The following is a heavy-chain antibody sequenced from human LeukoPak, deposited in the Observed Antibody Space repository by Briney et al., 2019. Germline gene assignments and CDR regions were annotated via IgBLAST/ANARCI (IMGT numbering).Heavy chain of an antibody. CDR2: IYYSGST. D-gene: IGHD3-10*01. Sequence: SETLSLTCTVSGGSISGYYWSWIRQPPGKGLEWIGYIYYSGSTNYNPSLKSRVTISVDTSKNQFSLKLSSVTAADTAVYYCARVSSAGGSGSSNFDYWGQGTLVTVSS. J-gene: IGHJ4*02. CDR1: GGSISGYY. CDR3: ARVSSAGGSGSSNFDY. V-gene: IGHV4-59*01.